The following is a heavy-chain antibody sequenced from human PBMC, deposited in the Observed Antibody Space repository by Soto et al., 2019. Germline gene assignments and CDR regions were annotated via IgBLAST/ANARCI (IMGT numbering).Heavy chain of an antibody. CDR1: GVSISSNNW. Sequence: PSETLSLTCAVSGVSISSNNWWTWVRQPPGKGLEWIGEIYHTGSTNYNPSLKSRVAISVDKSKNQFSLKLSSVTAADTAVYYCAMKSGSYYFRLIDYWGPGTLVT. J-gene: IGHJ4*02. V-gene: IGHV4-4*02. D-gene: IGHD1-26*01. CDR3: AMKSGSYYFRLIDY. CDR2: IYHTGST.